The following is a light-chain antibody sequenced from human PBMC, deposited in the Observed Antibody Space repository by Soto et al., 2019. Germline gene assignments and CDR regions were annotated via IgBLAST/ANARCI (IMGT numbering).Light chain of an antibody. CDR2: YDS. Sequence: ELTQPPSVSVAPGKTATITCGGNSIGSKSVHWYQQMPGQAPVLVISYDSDRPSGIPERFSGSNSGNTATLTISRVEPGDEADYYCQVWETSSGHQAIFGAGTKVTVL. J-gene: IGLJ2*01. CDR3: QVWETSSGHQAI. V-gene: IGLV3-21*01. CDR1: SIGSKS.